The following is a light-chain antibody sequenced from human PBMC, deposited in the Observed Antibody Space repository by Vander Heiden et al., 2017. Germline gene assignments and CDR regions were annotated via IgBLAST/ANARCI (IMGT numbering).Light chain of an antibody. CDR1: QSLLHSANGKNY. CDR3: QQDDSTPHT. Sequence: DIVLSQSPDSLGVSLGERATITCKSSQSLLHSANGKNYLAWHQQKPGQPPKLLIYWASTRESGVPDRFSGSGSGTDFTLTISSLQAEDAAVYYCQQDDSTPHTFGHGTRVEIK. V-gene: IGKV4-1*01. J-gene: IGKJ3*01. CDR2: WAS.